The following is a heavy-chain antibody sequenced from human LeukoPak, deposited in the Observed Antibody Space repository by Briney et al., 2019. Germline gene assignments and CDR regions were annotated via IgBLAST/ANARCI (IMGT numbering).Heavy chain of an antibody. CDR3: AREGIVVVPAAII. D-gene: IGHD2-2*01. V-gene: IGHV4-59*01. CDR1: GGSISSYY. CDR2: IYYSGST. J-gene: IGHJ4*02. Sequence: PSETLSLTCTVSGGSISSYYWSWIRQPPGKGLEWIGYIYYSGSTNYNPSLKSRVTISVDTSKNQFSLKLSSVTAADTAVYYCAREGIVVVPAAIIWGQGTLVTVSS.